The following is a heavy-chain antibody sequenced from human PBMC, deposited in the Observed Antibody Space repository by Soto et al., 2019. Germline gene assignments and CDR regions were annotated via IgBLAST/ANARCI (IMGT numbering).Heavy chain of an antibody. CDR2: INPNSGGT. D-gene: IGHD3-3*01. CDR3: ARAITIFGVVIKNYY. J-gene: IGHJ4*02. CDR1: GYTFTGYY. V-gene: IGHV1-2*02. Sequence: GASVWVSCKASGYTFTGYYMHWVRQAPGQGLEWMGWINPNSGGTNYAQKFQGRVTMTRDTSISTAYMELSRLRSDDTAVYYCARAITIFGVVIKNYYPGQGTLVTVSS.